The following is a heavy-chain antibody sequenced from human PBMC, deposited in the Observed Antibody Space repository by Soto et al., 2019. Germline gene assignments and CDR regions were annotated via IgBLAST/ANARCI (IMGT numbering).Heavy chain of an antibody. CDR2: IIPLFGTA. J-gene: IGHJ4*02. V-gene: IGHV1-69*13. CDR1: VGTFSAYA. Sequence: SVKFSCKGSVGTFSAYAIDWVRQAPGQGLEWMGGIIPLFGTAKYAQNFQGRITITADESTNTAYMELRSLRSQDTAVYYCARGVHYDSSGYYYFYWGQGTLVTVSS. D-gene: IGHD3-22*01. CDR3: ARGVHYDSSGYYYFY.